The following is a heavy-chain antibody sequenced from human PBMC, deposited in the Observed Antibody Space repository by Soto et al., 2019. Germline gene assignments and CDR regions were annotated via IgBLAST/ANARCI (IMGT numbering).Heavy chain of an antibody. CDR2: ISWNSGRK. V-gene: IGHV3-9*01. J-gene: IGHJ4*02. CDR1: GFTFDDYA. CDR3: AKSPSYYGAFDY. D-gene: IGHD4-17*01. Sequence: EVQLVESGGGLVQPGRSLRLSCAASGFTFDDYAMHWVRQAPGKGLEWVSGISWNSGRKGYADSVKGRFTISRDNAKNSLYVQMNSLRVEDTALYYCAKSPSYYGAFDYWGQGTLVTVSS.